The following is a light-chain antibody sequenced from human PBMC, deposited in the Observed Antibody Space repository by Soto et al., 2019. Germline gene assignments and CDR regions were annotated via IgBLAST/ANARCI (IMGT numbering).Light chain of an antibody. CDR1: QGISSY. CDR2: AAS. Sequence: AIRMTQSPSSLSASTGDRVTITCRASQGISSYLAWYQQKPGKAPKLLIYAASTLQSGVPDRFSGSGSGTDFTLTISRMEPEDFAVYCCQQYGSSPRTFGQGTKVDIK. CDR3: QQYGSSPRT. V-gene: IGKV1-8*01. J-gene: IGKJ1*01.